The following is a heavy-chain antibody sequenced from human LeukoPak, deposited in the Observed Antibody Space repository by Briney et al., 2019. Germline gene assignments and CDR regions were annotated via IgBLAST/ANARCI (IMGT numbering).Heavy chain of an antibody. J-gene: IGHJ3*02. CDR3: AKTVTVTTSAFDI. D-gene: IGHD4-17*01. Sequence: SETLSLTCTVSGGSISSYYWGWIRQPPGKGLEWMGTIYHSGSTYYNPSLKSRVPISVDTSKNQFSLKLSSVTAADTAVYYCAKTVTVTTSAFDIWGQGTMVTVSS. CDR1: GGSISSYY. CDR2: IYHSGST. V-gene: IGHV4-38-2*02.